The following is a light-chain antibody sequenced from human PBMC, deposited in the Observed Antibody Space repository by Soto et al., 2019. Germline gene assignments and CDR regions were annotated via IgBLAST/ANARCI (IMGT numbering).Light chain of an antibody. J-gene: IGKJ5*01. CDR3: QHFGSSLST. CDR1: QSVGSSY. V-gene: IGKV3-20*01. CDR2: GAS. Sequence: EMVLTQSPGTLSLSPGERATLSCRASQSVGSSYLAWYQQKPGQAPRLLFFGASRRATGIPDRFSGSGSRTDFTLTINRLEPEDFAVYYCQHFGSSLSTFGQGTRLAMK.